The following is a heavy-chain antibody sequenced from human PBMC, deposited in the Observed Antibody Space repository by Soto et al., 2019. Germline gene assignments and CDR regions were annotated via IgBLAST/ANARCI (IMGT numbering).Heavy chain of an antibody. CDR2: VYYTGRT. D-gene: IGHD1-20*01. J-gene: IGHJ4*02. CDR3: ARHQFNVYAIHFDS. Sequence: QLQLQESGPGPVKPSETLSLTCTVSGGSIGDGLYNWGWIRQPPGKELEWIGSVYYTGRTFYNPSLKSRVTISAGTSQNQFSLRLTSVTAADMAVYFCARHQFNVYAIHFDSWGQGTLVTVSS. CDR1: GGSIGDGLYN. V-gene: IGHV4-39*01.